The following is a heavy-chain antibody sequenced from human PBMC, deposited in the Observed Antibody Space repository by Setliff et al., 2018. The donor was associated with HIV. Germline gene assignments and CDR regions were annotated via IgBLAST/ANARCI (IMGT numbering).Heavy chain of an antibody. CDR3: ARENYYVTEY. CDR1: GFTFSSYA. D-gene: IGHD3-10*02. CDR2: ISYDASNK. V-gene: IGHV3-30*04. J-gene: IGHJ4*02. Sequence: PGGSLRLSCAASGFTFSSYAMHWVRQAPGKGLEWVAVISYDASNKYYADSVKGRFTISRDNSNNTLYLQMNSLRAEDTAVYYCARENYYVTEYWGQGTLVTVSS.